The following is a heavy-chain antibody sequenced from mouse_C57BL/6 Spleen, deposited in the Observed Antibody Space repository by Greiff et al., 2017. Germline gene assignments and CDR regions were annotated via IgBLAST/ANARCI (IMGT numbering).Heavy chain of an antibody. Sequence: EVQLQQSGAELVRPGASVKLSCTASGFNFKDYYMHWVKQRPEQGLEWIGWIDPGNGDTDYASKFQGKATITADTSSNTAYMQLSSLTSEDTAVYYWSTAFISTVEDAGWGQGTLVTVAA. V-gene: IGHV14-4*01. CDR1: GFNFKDYY. CDR2: IDPGNGDT. D-gene: IGHD1-1*01. J-gene: IGHJ3*01. CDR3: STAFISTVEDAG.